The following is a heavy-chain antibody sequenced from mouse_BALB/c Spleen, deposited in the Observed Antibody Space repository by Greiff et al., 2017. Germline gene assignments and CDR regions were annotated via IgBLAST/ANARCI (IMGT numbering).Heavy chain of an antibody. J-gene: IGHJ1*01. Sequence: EVKLVESGPELVKPGASVKISCKASGYTFTDYNMHWVKQSHGKSLEWIGYIYPYNGGTGYNQKFKSKATLTVDNSSSTAYMELRSLTSEDSAVYYCAREIYYGSYYWYFDVWGAGTTVTVSS. CDR2: IYPYNGGT. CDR1: GYTFTDYN. CDR3: AREIYYGSYYWYFDV. V-gene: IGHV1S29*02. D-gene: IGHD2-1*01.